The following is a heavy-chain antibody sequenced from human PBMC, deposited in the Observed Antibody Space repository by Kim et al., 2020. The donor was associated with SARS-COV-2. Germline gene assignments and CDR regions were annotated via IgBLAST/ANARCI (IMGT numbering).Heavy chain of an antibody. D-gene: IGHD3-10*01. Sequence: KSRVTISVDTSKNQCSLKLSSVTAADTAVYYCARGGASLLWFGESLSMDVWGQGTTVTVSS. J-gene: IGHJ6*02. CDR3: ARGGASLLWFGESLSMDV. V-gene: IGHV4-34*01.